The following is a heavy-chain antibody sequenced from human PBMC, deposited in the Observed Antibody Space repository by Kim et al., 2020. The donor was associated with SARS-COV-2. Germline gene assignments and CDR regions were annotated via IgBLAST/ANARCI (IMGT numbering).Heavy chain of an antibody. J-gene: IGHJ6*02. CDR3: ARGRPHYYGSGSYFHYGMDV. CDR2: MNPNSGNT. Sequence: ASVKVSCKASGYTFTSYDINWVRQATGQGLEWMGWMNPNSGNTGYAQKFQGRVTMTRNTSISTAYMELSSLRSEDTAVYYCARGRPHYYGSGSYFHYGMDVWGQGTTVTVSS. CDR1: GYTFTSYD. D-gene: IGHD3-10*01. V-gene: IGHV1-8*01.